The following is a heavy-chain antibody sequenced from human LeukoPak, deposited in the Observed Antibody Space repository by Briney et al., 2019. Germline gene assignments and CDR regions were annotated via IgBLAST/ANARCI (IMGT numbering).Heavy chain of an antibody. CDR3: ARDVDESYYYDSSGKPSGAVDI. V-gene: IGHV3-48*03. CDR1: GFTFRSYK. J-gene: IGHJ3*02. Sequence: GGSLRLSCAASGFTFRSYKIHWVRQAPGKGLEWVSYISTSGDTMYYADSVKGRFTISRDNAKNSVYLHMNSLRAEDTAVYYCARDVDESYYYDSSGKPSGAVDIWGQGRTVTVSS. CDR2: ISTSGDTM. D-gene: IGHD3-22*01.